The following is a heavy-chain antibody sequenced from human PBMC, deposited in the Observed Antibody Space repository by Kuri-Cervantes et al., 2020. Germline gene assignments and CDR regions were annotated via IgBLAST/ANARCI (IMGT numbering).Heavy chain of an antibody. CDR1: GFTVSSNY. J-gene: IGHJ6*03. CDR2: IYSCGST. D-gene: IGHD3-3*01. V-gene: IGHV3-66*03. Sequence: GESLKISCAASGFTVSSNYMSWVRQAPGKGLEWVSVIYSCGSTYYADSVKGRFTISRDNSKNTLYLQMNSLRAEDTAVYYCARVESPFLDYYYYMDVWGKGTTVTVSS. CDR3: ARVESPFLDYYYYMDV.